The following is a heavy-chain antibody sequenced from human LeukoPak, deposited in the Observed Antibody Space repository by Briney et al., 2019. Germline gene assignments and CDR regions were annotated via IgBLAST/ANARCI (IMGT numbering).Heavy chain of an antibody. Sequence: SVTVSCTASGGTFSSYAISWVRQAPGQGLEWMGGIIPIFGTANYAQKFQGRVTITADESTSTAYMELSSLRSEDTAVYYCARDGPYCSGGSCYFVWFDPWGQGTLVTVSS. CDR1: GGTFSSYA. CDR2: IIPIFGTA. CDR3: ARDGPYCSGGSCYFVWFDP. V-gene: IGHV1-69*13. D-gene: IGHD2-15*01. J-gene: IGHJ5*02.